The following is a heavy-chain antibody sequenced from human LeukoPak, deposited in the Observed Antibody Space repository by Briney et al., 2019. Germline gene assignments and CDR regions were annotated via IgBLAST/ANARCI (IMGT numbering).Heavy chain of an antibody. CDR2: ISASGRT. J-gene: IGHJ6*02. CDR3: AKPLRLGYHYYAMDV. V-gene: IGHV3-23*01. Sequence: GGSLRLSCAASGFTFSSYATSWVRQAPGKGLEWVSGISASGRTYYAVSVKGRFTIARDNSKTTMYLQMNSLRAEDTTLYYCAKPLRLGYHYYAMDVWGQGTTVTVSS. D-gene: IGHD5/OR15-5a*01. CDR1: GFTFSSYA.